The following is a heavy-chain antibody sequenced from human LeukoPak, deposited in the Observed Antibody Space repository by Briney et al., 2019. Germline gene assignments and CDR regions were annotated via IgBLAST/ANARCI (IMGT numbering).Heavy chain of an antibody. Sequence: PGGSLGLSCAASGFTFSSFWMSWVRQAPRKGLQWVANIKQDGSEKYYVDSVKGRFTISRDNAKNSLYLKMNSLRAEDTAVYYCARVYYYDSSGYPIRPFDYWGQGTLVTVSS. CDR3: ARVYYYDSSGYPIRPFDY. J-gene: IGHJ4*02. CDR2: IKQDGSEK. CDR1: GFTFSSFW. V-gene: IGHV3-7*01. D-gene: IGHD3-22*01.